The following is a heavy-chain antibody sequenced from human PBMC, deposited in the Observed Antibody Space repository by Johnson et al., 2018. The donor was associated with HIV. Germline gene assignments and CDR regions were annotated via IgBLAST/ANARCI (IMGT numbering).Heavy chain of an antibody. CDR2: ISYDGNNK. CDR3: AKETAYYYGSGSYYIDAFDI. D-gene: IGHD3-10*01. V-gene: IGHV3-30-3*01. CDR1: GFTFSSYA. J-gene: IGHJ3*02. Sequence: QVQLVESGGGVVQPGRSLRLSCAASGFTFSSYAMHWVRQAPGKGLEWVAIISYDGNNKYYVDSVKGRFTISRDNSKNTLYLQMNSLRAEDTAVYYCAKETAYYYGSGSYYIDAFDIWGQGTMVTVSS.